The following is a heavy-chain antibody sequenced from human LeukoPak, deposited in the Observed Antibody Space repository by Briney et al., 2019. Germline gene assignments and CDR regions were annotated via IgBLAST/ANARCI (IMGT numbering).Heavy chain of an antibody. V-gene: IGHV4-30-4*01. CDR1: GGSISSGDYY. J-gene: IGHJ4*02. D-gene: IGHD3-10*01. Sequence: SETLSLTCTVSGGSISSGDYYWSWIRQPPGKGLEWIGYIYYSGGTYYNPSLKSRVTISVDTSKNQFSLKLSSVTAADTAVYYCARDELLWFGELFPPRYWGQGTLVTVSS. CDR2: IYYSGGT. CDR3: ARDELLWFGELFPPRY.